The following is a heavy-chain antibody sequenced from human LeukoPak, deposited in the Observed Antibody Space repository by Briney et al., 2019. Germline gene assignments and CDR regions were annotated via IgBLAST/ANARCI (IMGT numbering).Heavy chain of an antibody. Sequence: ASVKVSCKTSGYTFNRYTITWVRQAPGQGLEWMGWVSTSNGATNYAEKFQGRVTMTTEAVTKTAYMELRRLTSGDTAMYFCARVSDTSTVTPGFDSWGQGTLVTVS. CDR3: ARVSDTSTVTPGFDS. CDR1: GYTFNRYT. V-gene: IGHV1-18*01. CDR2: VSTSNGAT. D-gene: IGHD5-18*01. J-gene: IGHJ4*02.